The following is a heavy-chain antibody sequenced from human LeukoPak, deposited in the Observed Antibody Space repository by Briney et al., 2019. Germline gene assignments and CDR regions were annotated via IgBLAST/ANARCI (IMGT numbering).Heavy chain of an antibody. J-gene: IGHJ4*02. D-gene: IGHD6-19*01. CDR1: GFTFDDYA. CDR2: ISWNSGSI. V-gene: IGHV3-9*01. Sequence: GRSLRLSCAASGFTFDDYAMHWVRQAPGKGLEWVSGISWNSGSIGYADSVKGRFTISRDNAKNSLYLQMNSLRAEDTALYYCAKSRGWYQEGVGFDYWGQGTLVTVSS. CDR3: AKSRGWYQEGVGFDY.